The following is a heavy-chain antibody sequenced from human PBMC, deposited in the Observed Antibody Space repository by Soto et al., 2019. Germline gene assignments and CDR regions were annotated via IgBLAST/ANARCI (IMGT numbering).Heavy chain of an antibody. J-gene: IGHJ4*02. CDR2: IYYSGST. CDR3: ARQNIAVAATIDY. D-gene: IGHD6-19*01. V-gene: IGHV4-39*01. Sequence: SETLSLTCTVSGGSISNYYWGWIRQPPGKGLEWIGSIYYSGSTYYNPSLKSRVTISVDTSKNQFSLKLSSVTAADTAVYYCARQNIAVAATIDYWGQGTLVTVSS. CDR1: GGSISNYY.